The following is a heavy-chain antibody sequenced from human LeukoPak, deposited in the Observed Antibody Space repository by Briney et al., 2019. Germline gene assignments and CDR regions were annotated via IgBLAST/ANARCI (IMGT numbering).Heavy chain of an antibody. CDR3: AKDPVYSSGWYAGWFDP. Sequence: GGSLRLSCAASGFTFSSYVMHWVRQAPGKGLEWVAVISYDGSNKYYADSVKGRFTISRDNSNNTLYVQMNSLRAEDTAVYYCAKDPVYSSGWYAGWFDPWGQGTLVTVSS. CDR1: GFTFSSYV. J-gene: IGHJ5*02. D-gene: IGHD6-19*01. V-gene: IGHV3-30*18. CDR2: ISYDGSNK.